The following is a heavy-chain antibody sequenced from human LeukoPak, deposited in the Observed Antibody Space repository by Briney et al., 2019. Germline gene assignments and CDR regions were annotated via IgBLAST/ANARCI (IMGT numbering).Heavy chain of an antibody. J-gene: IGHJ4*02. Sequence: GGSLRLSCAASGFTFSSYAMHWVRQAPGKGLEWVAVISYDGSNKYYADSVKGRFTISRDNSKNTLYLQMNSLRAEDTAVYYCARDDRYSSGWWGYWGQGTLVTVSS. CDR3: ARDDRYSSGWWGY. V-gene: IGHV3-30-3*01. D-gene: IGHD6-19*01. CDR1: GFTFSSYA. CDR2: ISYDGSNK.